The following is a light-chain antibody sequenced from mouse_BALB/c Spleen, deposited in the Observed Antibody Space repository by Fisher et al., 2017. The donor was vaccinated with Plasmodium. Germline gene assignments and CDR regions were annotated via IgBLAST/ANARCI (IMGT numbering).Light chain of an antibody. CDR3: QQSNSWPYT. CDR2: CAS. Sequence: DIVMTQSPATLSVTPGDRVSLSCRASQSISNYLHWYQQKSRESPRLLIKCASQSISGIPSRFSGSGSGTDFTLSINSVEIEDFGMYFCQQSNSWPYTFGGGTKLEIK. V-gene: IGKV5-45*01. CDR1: QSISNY. J-gene: IGKJ2*01.